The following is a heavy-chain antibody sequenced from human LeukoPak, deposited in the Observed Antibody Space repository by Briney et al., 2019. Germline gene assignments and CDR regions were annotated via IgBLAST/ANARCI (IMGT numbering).Heavy chain of an antibody. D-gene: IGHD1-7*01. CDR3: ARDLRVAWNYPRGFDP. CDR2: IYYSGST. CDR1: GGSISSYY. Sequence: SETLSLTCTVSGGSISSYYWSWIRQPPGKGLEWIGYIYYSGSTNYNPSLKSRVTISVDTSKNQFSLKLSSVTAADTAVYYCARDLRVAWNYPRGFDPWGQGTLVTVSS. J-gene: IGHJ5*02. V-gene: IGHV4-59*01.